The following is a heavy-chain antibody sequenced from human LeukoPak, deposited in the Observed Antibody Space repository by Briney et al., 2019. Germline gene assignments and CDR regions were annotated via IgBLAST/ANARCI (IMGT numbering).Heavy chain of an antibody. J-gene: IGHJ5*02. D-gene: IGHD6-19*01. Sequence: ASVKVSCKASGGTFSSYAINWVRQATGQGLEWMGWMNPNSGNTGYAQKFQGRVTMTRNTSISTAYMELSSLRSEDTAVYYCARGVAGSWFDPWGQGTLVTVSS. CDR2: MNPNSGNT. CDR3: ARGVAGSWFDP. V-gene: IGHV1-8*02. CDR1: GGTFSSYA.